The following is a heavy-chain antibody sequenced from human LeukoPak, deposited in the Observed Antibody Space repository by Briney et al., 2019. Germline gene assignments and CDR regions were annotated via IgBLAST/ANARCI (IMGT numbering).Heavy chain of an antibody. CDR3: ARGTGEDIVVVPDNNWFDP. Sequence: SETLSLTCTVSGGSISSGGYYWSWIRQHPGKGLEGIGYIYYSGSTYYNPSLKSRVTISVDTSKNQFSLKLSSVTAADTAVYYCARGTGEDIVVVPDNNWFDPWGQGTLVTVSS. D-gene: IGHD2-2*01. CDR1: GGSISSGGYY. V-gene: IGHV4-31*03. J-gene: IGHJ5*02. CDR2: IYYSGST.